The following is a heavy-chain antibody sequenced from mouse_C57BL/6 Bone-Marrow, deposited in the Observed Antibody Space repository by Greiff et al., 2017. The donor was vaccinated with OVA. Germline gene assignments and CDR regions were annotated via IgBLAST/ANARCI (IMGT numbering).Heavy chain of an antibody. CDR3: ARGGTGGFDY. V-gene: IGHV5-17*01. CDR1: GFTFSDYG. Sequence: EVKLVESGGGLVKPGGSLKLSCAVSGFTFSDYGLHWVRQASAKGLEWVAYISSGSSTIYYADTVKGRFTISRDNAKNTLFLKMTSLRSEDTAMYYWARGGTGGFDYWGQGTTLTVSS. J-gene: IGHJ2*01. CDR2: ISSGSSTI. D-gene: IGHD3-3*01.